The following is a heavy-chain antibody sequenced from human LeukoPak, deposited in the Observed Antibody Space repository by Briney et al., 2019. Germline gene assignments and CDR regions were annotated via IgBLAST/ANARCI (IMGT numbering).Heavy chain of an antibody. V-gene: IGHV3-21*01. CDR3: ARDPGTVADPYFDY. CDR2: ISSSSGHI. D-gene: IGHD6-19*01. CDR1: GITFSSYN. J-gene: IGHJ4*02. Sequence: GGSLRLSCAASGITFSSYNMNWVRQPPGKGLEWVSSISSSSGHIHYADSVKGRFTISRDNANNSLYLQMNSLRDEDTAVYYCARDPGTVADPYFDYWGQGSLVTVSS.